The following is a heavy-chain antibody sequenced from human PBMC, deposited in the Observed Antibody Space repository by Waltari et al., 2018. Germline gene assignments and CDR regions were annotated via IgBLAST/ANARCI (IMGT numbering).Heavy chain of an antibody. CDR1: GGTFSSYT. CDR3: ASEVYYDSSGYYTWFDP. J-gene: IGHJ5*02. V-gene: IGHV1-69*02. CDR2: IIPILGIA. D-gene: IGHD3-22*01. Sequence: QVQLVQSGAEVKKPGSSVKVSCKASGGTFSSYTISWVRQATGQGLEWMGRIIPILGIANYAQKFQGRVTITADKSTSTAYMELSSLRSEDTAVYYCASEVYYDSSGYYTWFDPWGQGTLVTVSS.